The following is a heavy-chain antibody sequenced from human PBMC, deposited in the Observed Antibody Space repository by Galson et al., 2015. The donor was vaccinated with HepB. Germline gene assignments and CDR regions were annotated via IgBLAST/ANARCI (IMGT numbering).Heavy chain of an antibody. D-gene: IGHD5-12*01. Sequence: SLRLSCAASGFTFTSYSMNWVRQVPGKGLEWVSLISTDSSKINYADSVEGRFAISRDNARNILYLQMNSLRVEDTAVYYCARYRGVATWDTWGPGTLVTVSS. J-gene: IGHJ5*02. CDR2: ISTDSSKI. CDR1: GFTFTSYS. V-gene: IGHV3-21*06. CDR3: ARYRGVATWDT.